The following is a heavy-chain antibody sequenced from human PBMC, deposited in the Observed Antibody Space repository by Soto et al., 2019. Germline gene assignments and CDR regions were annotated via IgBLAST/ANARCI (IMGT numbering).Heavy chain of an antibody. Sequence: QLQLQESGPGLVKPSVTLSLTCTVSGGSMSSSSYYWGWISQPPGKGLEWIGSIYYSGSTYYNPSLKSRVTISVDTSKNQFSLKLSSVTAADTAVYYCARRGRGSSWSSISLSYGMDVWGQGTTVTVSS. CDR1: GGSMSSSSYY. CDR3: ARRGRGSSWSSISLSYGMDV. J-gene: IGHJ6*02. D-gene: IGHD6-13*01. V-gene: IGHV4-39*01. CDR2: IYYSGST.